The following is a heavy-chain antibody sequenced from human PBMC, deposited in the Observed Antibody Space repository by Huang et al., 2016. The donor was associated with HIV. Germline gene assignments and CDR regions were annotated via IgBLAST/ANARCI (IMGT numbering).Heavy chain of an antibody. D-gene: IGHD1-26*01. CDR3: AKDGADEEWDIDY. CDR1: GFSFSTYG. J-gene: IGHJ4*02. V-gene: IGHV3-30*18. CDR2: ISYDGSNK. Sequence: VQLVESGGGVVQPGRSLRLVCAASGFSFSTYGLHWVRQAPGKGLEWVSVISYDGSNKYYAHSVKGRFTISRDTSENKVYLQMNSLRHEDTAVYYCAKDGADEEWDIDYWGQGTLVTVSS.